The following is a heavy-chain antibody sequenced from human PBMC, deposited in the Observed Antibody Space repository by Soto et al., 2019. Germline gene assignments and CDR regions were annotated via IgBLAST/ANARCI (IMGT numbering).Heavy chain of an antibody. CDR1: GGSFSGYY. J-gene: IGHJ4*02. Sequence: QVQLQQWGAGLLKPSETLSLTCAVYGGSFSGYYWSWIRQPPGKGLEWIGEINHSGSTNYNPSLRSRFPISVDISKCQFPLKLSSVTSADTAVYYRTRVRYDYIWGSCRYFDYWGQGTLLTLAS. D-gene: IGHD3-16*02. CDR3: TRVRYDYIWGSCRYFDY. CDR2: INHSGST. V-gene: IGHV4-34*01.